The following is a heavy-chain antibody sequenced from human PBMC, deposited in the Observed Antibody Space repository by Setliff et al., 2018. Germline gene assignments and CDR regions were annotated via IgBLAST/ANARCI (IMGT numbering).Heavy chain of an antibody. J-gene: IGHJ6*03. CDR2: IYSSGST. V-gene: IGHV4-61*09. D-gene: IGHD6-6*01. Sequence: PSETLSLTCTVSGGSISSGSYYWSWIRQPAGKGLEWLGHIYSSGSTNYNPSLKSRVTISVDRSKNQFSLKLSSVIAADTAVYYCARDLYSSSSGGFYYYYYYMDVWGKGTTVTVSS. CDR3: ARDLYSSSSGGFYYYYYYMDV. CDR1: GGSISSGSYY.